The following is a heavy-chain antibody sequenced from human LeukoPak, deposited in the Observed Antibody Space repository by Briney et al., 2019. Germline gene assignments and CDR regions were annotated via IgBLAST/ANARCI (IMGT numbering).Heavy chain of an antibody. V-gene: IGHV3-43*02. CDR1: GFSFTDFA. D-gene: IGHD3-10*01. CDR3: AKGDRLKVRFGELLARITSLHH. J-gene: IGHJ4*02. CDR2: ISFTGDRT. Sequence: GGSLRLSCGISGFSFTDFAMTWVRQAPGKGLEWVSSISFTGDRTYYADSVKGRFTISRDNSKNSLYLQMDSLRIEDTALYYCAKGDRLKVRFGELLARITSLHHWGQGTLVTVSS.